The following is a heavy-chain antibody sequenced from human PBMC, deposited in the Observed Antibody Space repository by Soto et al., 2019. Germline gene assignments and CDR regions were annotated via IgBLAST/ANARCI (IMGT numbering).Heavy chain of an antibody. D-gene: IGHD2-2*01. CDR2: LGGNGFTT. Sequence: EVQLLESGGGLVQPGGSLRLSCVVSGFSFGSYAMSWVRQAPEKGPEWVAILGGNGFTTYYADSVKGPFTISGDKSKSTLFLQMNSLRSYNTGVYYCAKALRPSLNFFYYMVVWGRGTSVTVSS. J-gene: IGHJ6*03. CDR1: GFSFGSYA. V-gene: IGHV3-23*01. CDR3: AKALRPSLNFFYYMVV.